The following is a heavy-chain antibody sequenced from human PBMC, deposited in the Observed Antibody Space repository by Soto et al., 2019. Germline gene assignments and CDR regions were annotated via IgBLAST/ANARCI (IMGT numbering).Heavy chain of an antibody. CDR3: ARDIGLGGYSSSFYGMDV. CDR1: GFTFSSYG. J-gene: IGHJ6*02. Sequence: QVQLVESGGGVVQPGRSLRLSCAASGFTFSSYGMHWVRQAPGKGLEWVAVISYDGSNKYYADSVKGRFTISRDNSKNTLYLQMNSLRAEDTAVYYCARDIGLGGYSSSFYGMDVWGQGTTVTVSS. V-gene: IGHV3-30*03. D-gene: IGHD6-6*01. CDR2: ISYDGSNK.